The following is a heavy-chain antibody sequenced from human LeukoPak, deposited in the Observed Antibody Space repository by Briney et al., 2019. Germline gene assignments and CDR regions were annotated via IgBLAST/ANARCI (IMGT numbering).Heavy chain of an antibody. Sequence: RTLSLTCAISGDSVSSNSVAWDWIRQWPWRGLEWLGRTYYGSKWYNDYAVSVKSRISINPDTSKNQFSLQPNSVSPEDTAVYYCARGGCSGGSSYSFPLDYWGQGTLVTVSS. CDR2: TYYGSKWYN. V-gene: IGHV6-1*01. CDR3: ARGGCSGGSSYSFPLDY. D-gene: IGHD2-15*01. J-gene: IGHJ4*02. CDR1: GDSVSSNSVA.